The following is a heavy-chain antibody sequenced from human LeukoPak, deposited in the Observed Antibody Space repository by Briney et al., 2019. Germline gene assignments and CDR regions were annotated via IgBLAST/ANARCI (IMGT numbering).Heavy chain of an antibody. CDR1: GGSISSSSYY. D-gene: IGHD3-3*01. Sequence: PSETLSLTCTVSGGSISSSSYYWGWIRQPPGKGLEWIGSIYYSGSTYYNPSLKSRATISVDTSKNQFSLKLSSVTAADTAVYYCARQPRVLRFLEWLLYSWFDPWGQGTLVTVSS. J-gene: IGHJ5*02. V-gene: IGHV4-39*01. CDR2: IYYSGST. CDR3: ARQPRVLRFLEWLLYSWFDP.